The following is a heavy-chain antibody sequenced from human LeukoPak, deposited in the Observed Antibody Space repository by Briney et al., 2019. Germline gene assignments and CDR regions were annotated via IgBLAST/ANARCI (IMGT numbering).Heavy chain of an antibody. CDR1: GGSISSYY. J-gene: IGHJ6*02. CDR2: IYYNGHT. CDR3: ARGGATAPRGYYYYYGMDV. D-gene: IGHD1-26*01. V-gene: IGHV4-59*12. Sequence: SETLSLTCTVSGGSISSYYWSWIRQPPGKGLEWIGYIYYNGHTNYNPSLKSRVTMSVDTSKNQFSLKLSSVTAADTAVYYCARGGATAPRGYYYYYGMDVWGQGTTVTVSS.